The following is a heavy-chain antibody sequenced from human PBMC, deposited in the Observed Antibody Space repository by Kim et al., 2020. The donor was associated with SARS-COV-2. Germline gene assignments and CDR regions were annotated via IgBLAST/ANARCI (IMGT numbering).Heavy chain of an antibody. J-gene: IGHJ5*02. CDR1: GGSISSSY. V-gene: IGHV4-59*01. CDR2: IYYSGST. CDR3: AKNQLQMDP. Sequence: SETLSLTCTVSGGSISSSYWTWIRQPPGKGLEWIGYIYYSGSTSYNPSLKSRVTISVDTSKNQFSLRLNSVTAADTAVYYCAKNQLQMDPWGQGTLVTVSS. D-gene: IGHD1-7*01.